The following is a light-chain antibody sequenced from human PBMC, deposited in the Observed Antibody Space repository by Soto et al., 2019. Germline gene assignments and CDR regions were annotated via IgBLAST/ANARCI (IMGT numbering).Light chain of an antibody. CDR2: TNN. CDR3: ATWGDSLKGV. J-gene: IGLJ1*01. V-gene: IGLV1-44*01. Sequence: QSVLTQPPSASGTPGQRVTISCSGSTSNIGSHTVNWYQHVPGTAPKLLITTNNQRPSGVPDRFSGFKSGSSASLVISGLQSEDEADYYCATWGDSLKGVFGTGTKVTVL. CDR1: TSNIGSHT.